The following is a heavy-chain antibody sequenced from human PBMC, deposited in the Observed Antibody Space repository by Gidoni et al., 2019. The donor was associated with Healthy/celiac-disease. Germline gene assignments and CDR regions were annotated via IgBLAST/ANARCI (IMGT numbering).Heavy chain of an antibody. V-gene: IGHV3-23*01. J-gene: IGHJ6*02. CDR2: ISGSGGST. CDR1: GFTFSSYA. D-gene: IGHD3-9*01. CDR3: AKGTGDILTGYYTYYYYYGMDV. Sequence: EVQLLESVGGLVQPGGSLRLSCAASGFTFSSYAMSWVRQAPGKGLEWVSAISGSGGSTYYADSVKGRFTISRDNSKNTLYLQMNSLRAEDTAVYYCAKGTGDILTGYYTYYYYYGMDVWGQGTTVTVSS.